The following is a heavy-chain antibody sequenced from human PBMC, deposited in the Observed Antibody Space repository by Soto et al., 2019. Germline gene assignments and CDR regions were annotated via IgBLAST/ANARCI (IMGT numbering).Heavy chain of an antibody. V-gene: IGHV4-59*01. CDR1: RGSIRSYY. CDR3: AVHPRGSTIWLEP. CDR2: ITFSGTT. Sequence: SETLSLTGPVSRGSIRSYYWSWLRQPPRKGLECIRYITFSGTTNYNPSLKSRGTMSVDTSTNQRSLRLTSVNAADTAMYYCAVHPRGSTIWLEPWGPVTVVTLST. D-gene: IGHD3-10*01. J-gene: IGHJ5*02.